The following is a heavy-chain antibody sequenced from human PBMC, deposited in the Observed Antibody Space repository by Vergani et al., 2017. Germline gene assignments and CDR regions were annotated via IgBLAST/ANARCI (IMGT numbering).Heavy chain of an antibody. D-gene: IGHD4-17*01. Sequence: QVQLVQSGGEVKKPGASVKVSCKASGYTFSKRGITWVRQVPGQGLEWMGWISAYDGDTNYAQKFQGRVTMTKDTSTNTAYMELRSLRVDDTAVYFCARDPSNSVGRNIYGDSWGQGTLVTVSS. CDR2: ISAYDGDT. CDR3: ARDPSNSVGRNIYGDS. J-gene: IGHJ4*02. CDR1: GYTFSKRG. V-gene: IGHV1-18*01.